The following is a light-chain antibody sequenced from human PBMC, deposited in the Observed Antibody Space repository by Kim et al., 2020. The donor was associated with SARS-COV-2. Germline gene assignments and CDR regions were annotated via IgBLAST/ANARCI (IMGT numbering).Light chain of an antibody. CDR3: AAWNDRLNGHV. CDR1: SSNIGNNA. V-gene: IGLV1-36*01. CDR2: YDD. Sequence: QSVLTQPPSVSEAPRQRVTISCSGSSSNIGNNAVNWYQQLPGKAPKLLIYYDDLLPSGVSDRFSGSKSGTSASLAISGLQSEDEADYYCAAWNDRLNGHVFGTGTNLTVL. J-gene: IGLJ1*01.